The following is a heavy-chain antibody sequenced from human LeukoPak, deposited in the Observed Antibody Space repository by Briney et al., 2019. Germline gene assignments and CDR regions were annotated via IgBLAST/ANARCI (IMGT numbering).Heavy chain of an antibody. CDR3: ARDADLNTMIVVVPFDY. CDR1: GFTFSSYA. V-gene: IGHV3-74*01. J-gene: IGHJ4*02. CDR2: INSDGSST. D-gene: IGHD3-22*01. Sequence: PGGSLRLSCAASGFTFSSYAMSWVRQAPGKGLVWVSRINSDGSSTSYADSVKGRFTISRDNTKNTLYLQMNSLRAEDTAVYYCARDADLNTMIVVVPFDYWGQGTLVTVSS.